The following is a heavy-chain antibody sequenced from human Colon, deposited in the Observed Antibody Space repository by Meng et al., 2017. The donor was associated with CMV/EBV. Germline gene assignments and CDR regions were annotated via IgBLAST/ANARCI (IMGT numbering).Heavy chain of an antibody. J-gene: IGHJ4*02. D-gene: IGHD3-10*01. Sequence: VRSQESGPRLAKPSETLSLTCTVCGDYIKNYYGTWLRQPAGKGLEWLGRIHYSGGTDDNPSLKSRVTLSIDTSKNQLSLKIYSVTAADTAVYYCARAGARGVPVDLWGQGTLVTVSS. CDR1: GDYIKNYY. CDR2: IHYSGGT. CDR3: ARAGARGVPVDL. V-gene: IGHV4-4*07.